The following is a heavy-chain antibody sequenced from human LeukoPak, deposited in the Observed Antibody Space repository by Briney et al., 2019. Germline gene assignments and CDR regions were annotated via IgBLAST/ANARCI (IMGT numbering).Heavy chain of an antibody. Sequence: GASVKVSCKASGYIFATYTIHWVRQAPGQRLEWMGWINAGNGNTKYSQKFQGRVTITRDTSASTAYMELSSLRSEDTAVYYCASHGFGYWGQGTLVTVSS. J-gene: IGHJ4*02. CDR3: ASHGFGY. D-gene: IGHD4-17*01. CDR2: INAGNGNT. CDR1: GYIFATYT. V-gene: IGHV1-3*01.